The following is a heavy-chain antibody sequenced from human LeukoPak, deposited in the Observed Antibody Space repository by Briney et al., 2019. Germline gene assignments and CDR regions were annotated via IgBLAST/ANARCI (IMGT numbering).Heavy chain of an antibody. D-gene: IGHD2-2*01. J-gene: IGHJ4*02. CDR3: AKEVVSSFCSSTSCYAPTLDY. V-gene: IGHV3-30*02. CDR2: IRYDGSNK. CDR1: GFTFSSYG. Sequence: PGGPLRLSCAASGFTFSSYGMHWVRQAPGKGLEWVAFIRYDGSNKYYADSVKGRFTISRDNSKNTLYLQMNSLRAEDTAVYYCAKEVVSSFCSSTSCYAPTLDYWGQGTLVTVSS.